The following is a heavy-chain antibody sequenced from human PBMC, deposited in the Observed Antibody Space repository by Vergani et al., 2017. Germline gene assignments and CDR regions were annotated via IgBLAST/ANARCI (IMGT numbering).Heavy chain of an antibody. D-gene: IGHD3-10*01. CDR3: AGESGEFSYYYYYGMDV. CDR1: GFTVSSNY. J-gene: IGHJ6*02. CDR2: IYSGGST. Sequence: EVQLVESGGGLIQPGGSLRLSCAASGFTVSSNYMSWVRQAPGKGLEWVSVIYSGGSTYYADSVKGRFPISRDNSKNTLDLQMNSLRAEDTAVYYCAGESGEFSYYYYYGMDVWGQGTTVTVSS. V-gene: IGHV3-53*01.